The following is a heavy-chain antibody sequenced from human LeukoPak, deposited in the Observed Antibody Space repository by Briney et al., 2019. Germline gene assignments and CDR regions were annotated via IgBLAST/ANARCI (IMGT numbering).Heavy chain of an antibody. CDR3: ARRGIAVAGEGVDY. J-gene: IGHJ4*02. D-gene: IGHD6-19*01. V-gene: IGHV1-8*01. CDR1: GYTFTSYD. CDR2: MNPNSGNT. Sequence: GASVKVSCKASGYTFTSYDINWVRQATGQGLEWMGWMNPNSGNTGHAQKFQGRVTMTRNTSISTAYMELSSLRSEDTAVYYCARRGIAVAGEGVDYWGQGTLVTVSS.